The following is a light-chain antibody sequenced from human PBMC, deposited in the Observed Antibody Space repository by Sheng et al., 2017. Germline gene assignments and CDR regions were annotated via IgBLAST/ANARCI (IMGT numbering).Light chain of an antibody. J-gene: IGLJ3*02. CDR2: RDN. Sequence: SYELTQPPSVSVSPGQTARITCSGDALPQQFASWYQHKPGPGPFILIHRDNERASGIPERFSGSTSGTTLTLTIGRVQAEDEAVYYCQSTDMNGIWVFGSGT. V-gene: IGLV3-25*03. CDR3: QSTDMNGIWV. CDR1: ALPQQF.